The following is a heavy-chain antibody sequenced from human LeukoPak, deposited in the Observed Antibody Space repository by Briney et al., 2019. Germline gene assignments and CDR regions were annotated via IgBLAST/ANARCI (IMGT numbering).Heavy chain of an antibody. V-gene: IGHV3-23*01. Sequence: PGGSLRLSCAASGFTLSSYAMSWVRQAPGKGLEGVSAISGSGGSTYYADSVKGRFTISRDNSKNTLYLQMNSLRAEDTAVYYCAKGDEYSSSSEFDYWGQGTLVTVSS. CDR1: GFTLSSYA. D-gene: IGHD6-6*01. J-gene: IGHJ4*02. CDR3: AKGDEYSSSSEFDY. CDR2: ISGSGGST.